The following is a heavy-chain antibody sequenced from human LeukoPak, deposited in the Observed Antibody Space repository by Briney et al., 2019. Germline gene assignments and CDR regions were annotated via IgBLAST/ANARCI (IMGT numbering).Heavy chain of an antibody. J-gene: IGHJ5*02. Sequence: SETLSLTCTVSGGSISSYYWSWIRQPPGKGLEWIGYIYHSGSTYYNPSLKSRVTISVDRSKNQFSLKLSSVTAADTAVYYCARVGYSSSFNWFDPWGQGTLVTVSS. CDR1: GGSISSYY. CDR2: IYHSGST. CDR3: ARVGYSSSFNWFDP. D-gene: IGHD6-13*01. V-gene: IGHV4-59*12.